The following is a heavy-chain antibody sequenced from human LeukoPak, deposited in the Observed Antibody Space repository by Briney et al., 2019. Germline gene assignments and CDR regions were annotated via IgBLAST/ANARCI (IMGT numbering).Heavy chain of an antibody. D-gene: IGHD2-8*01. CDR3: ARRTYYYYYMDV. Sequence: SETLSLTCAVYGGSFSSYYWSWIRQPPGKGLEWIGEIKHGGSTNYNPSLKSRVIISVDTPKNQLSLKLSSVTAADTAVYYCARRTYYYYYMDVWGKGTTVTISS. J-gene: IGHJ6*03. V-gene: IGHV4-34*01. CDR2: IKHGGST. CDR1: GGSFSSYY.